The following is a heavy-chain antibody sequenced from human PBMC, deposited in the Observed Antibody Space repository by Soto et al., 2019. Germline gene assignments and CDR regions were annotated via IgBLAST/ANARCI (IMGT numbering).Heavy chain of an antibody. CDR2: ISGSGGST. Sequence: PGGSLRLSCAASGFSFSSYAMSWVRQAPGKGLEWVSAISGSGGSTYYADSVKGRFTISRDNSKNTLYLQMNSLRAEDTAVYYCAKEGGGDYPLQPIHSLFDYWGQGTLVTVSS. CDR1: GFSFSSYA. D-gene: IGHD2-21*02. CDR3: AKEGGGDYPLQPIHSLFDY. V-gene: IGHV3-23*01. J-gene: IGHJ4*02.